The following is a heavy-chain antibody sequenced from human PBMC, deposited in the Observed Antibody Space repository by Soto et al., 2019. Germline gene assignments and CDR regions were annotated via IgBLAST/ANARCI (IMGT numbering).Heavy chain of an antibody. CDR3: ATLRGLGVVSPYFDY. Sequence: SVTLSLTCTVSGGSISSSSYYWGWIRKPPGKGLEWIGSIYYSGSTYYNPSLKSRVTISMDTSKNQFSLKLRSVTAADTAVYFCATLRGLGVVSPYFDYWGQGLMVTVSS. J-gene: IGHJ4*02. CDR2: IYYSGST. CDR1: GGSISSSSYY. D-gene: IGHD3-10*01. V-gene: IGHV4-39*07.